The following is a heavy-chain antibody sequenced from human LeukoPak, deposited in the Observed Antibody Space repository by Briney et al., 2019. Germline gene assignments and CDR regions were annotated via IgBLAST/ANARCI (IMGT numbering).Heavy chain of an antibody. Sequence: GGSLRLSCAASGFSVNNNYMSWVRQAPGKGLEWVSVIYIGGDTYYADSVKGRFTISRHNSKGTLYLQMNSLRAEDTAVYYCARATCTSARCYVDYYFDLWGRGTLVSVSS. CDR2: IYIGGDT. D-gene: IGHD2-2*01. J-gene: IGHJ2*01. CDR3: ARATCTSARCYVDYYFDL. CDR1: GFSVNNNY. V-gene: IGHV3-53*01.